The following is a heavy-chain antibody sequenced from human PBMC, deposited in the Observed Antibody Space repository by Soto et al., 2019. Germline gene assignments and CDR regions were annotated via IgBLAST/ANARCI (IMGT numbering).Heavy chain of an antibody. CDR1: GDSLSSADYC. V-gene: IGHV4-30-4*01. CDR2: ICYSGST. CDR3: AREESGLFNF. D-gene: IGHD5-12*01. J-gene: IGHJ4*02. Sequence: QVQLQESGPGLVKPSQTLSLTFTVSGDSLSSADYCWSWIRQAPGKCLEWIGYICYSGSTYHNPSLKSRTSMSVDTSKKQFSLKLTSVTAADTAVYYCAREESGLFNFWGQGRLVTVSS.